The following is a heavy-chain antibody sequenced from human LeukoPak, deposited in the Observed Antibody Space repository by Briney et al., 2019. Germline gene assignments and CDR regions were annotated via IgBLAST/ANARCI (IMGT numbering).Heavy chain of an antibody. CDR3: ARGFDTGWYTPHY. Sequence: GEINESGRTTYNPSLQSRVTISVDSSKNQFSLKLSSVTAADTAVYYCARGFDTGWYTPHYWGQGTLVTVSS. J-gene: IGHJ4*02. CDR2: INESGRT. D-gene: IGHD6-19*01. V-gene: IGHV4-34*01.